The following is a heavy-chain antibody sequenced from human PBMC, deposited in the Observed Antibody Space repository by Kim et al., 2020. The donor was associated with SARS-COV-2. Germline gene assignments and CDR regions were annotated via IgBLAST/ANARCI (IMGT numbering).Heavy chain of an antibody. V-gene: IGHV4-39*01. CDR2: IYYSGST. J-gene: IGHJ5*02. CDR3: ASSPIQLGWFDP. CDR1: GGSISSSSYY. Sequence: SETLSLTCTVSGGSISSSSYYWGWIRQPPGKGLEWIGSIYYSGSTYYNPSLKSRVTISVDTSKNQFSLKPSSVTAADTAVYYCASSPIQLGWFDPWGQGTLVTVSS. D-gene: IGHD5-18*01.